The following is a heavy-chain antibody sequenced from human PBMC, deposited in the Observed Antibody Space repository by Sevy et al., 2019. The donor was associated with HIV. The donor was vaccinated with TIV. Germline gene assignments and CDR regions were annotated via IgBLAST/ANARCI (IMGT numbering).Heavy chain of an antibody. CDR2: ISGSGGST. D-gene: IGHD3-22*01. CDR1: GFTFSSYA. J-gene: IGHJ3*02. CDR3: AKGNGRGYYYVVDAFDI. V-gene: IGHV3-23*01. Sequence: GGSLRLSCAASGFTFSSYAMSWVRQAPGKGLEWVSAISGSGGSTYYADSVKGRFTSSRDNTKNTQYLQMRSLRAEDTAVYYCAKGNGRGYYYVVDAFDIWGQGTMVTVSS.